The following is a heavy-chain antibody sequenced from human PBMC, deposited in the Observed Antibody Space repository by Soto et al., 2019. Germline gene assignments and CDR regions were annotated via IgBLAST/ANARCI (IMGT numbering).Heavy chain of an antibody. Sequence: PGGSLRRLWGPSGFTFWRPALHWVRQASGKGLEWVGRIRSKANSYATAYAASVKGRFTISRDDSKNTAYLQMNSLKTEDTAVYYGTIGLVRRSGFYCFDDRGQRPLVPAPS. J-gene: IGHJ4*01. CDR1: GFTFWRPA. CDR2: IRSKANSYAT. CDR3: TIGLVRRSGFYCFDD. V-gene: IGHV3-73*01. D-gene: IGHD6-19*01.